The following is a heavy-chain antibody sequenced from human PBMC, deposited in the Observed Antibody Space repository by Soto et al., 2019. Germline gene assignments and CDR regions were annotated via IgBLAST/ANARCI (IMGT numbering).Heavy chain of an antibody. J-gene: IGHJ4*02. CDR1: GGSISSYY. D-gene: IGHD6-19*01. CDR2: IYYSGGT. CDR3: ARSIAVAGPLDY. Sequence: PSETLSLTCTVAGGSISSYYWSWIRQPPGKGLEWIGYIYYSGGTNYNPSLKSRVTISVDTSKNQFSLKLSSVTAADTAVYYCARSIAVAGPLDYWGQGTLVTVSS. V-gene: IGHV4-59*01.